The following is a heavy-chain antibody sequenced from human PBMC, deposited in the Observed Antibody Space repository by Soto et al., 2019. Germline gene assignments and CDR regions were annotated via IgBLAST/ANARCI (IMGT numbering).Heavy chain of an antibody. D-gene: IGHD6-19*01. V-gene: IGHV4-4*02. CDR2: ISRSGTT. J-gene: IGHJ3*01. Sequence: QVQLQESGPGLVKPSGTLSLTCAVTGGSISSSNWWTWVRQPPGEGLEWVGEISRSGTTNYKPSLKSRVSISVDKSRNEFSLNLVSVTAADTAMYYCARDSASSGVFTWGQGTMVTVSS. CDR1: GGSISSSNW. CDR3: ARDSASSGVFT.